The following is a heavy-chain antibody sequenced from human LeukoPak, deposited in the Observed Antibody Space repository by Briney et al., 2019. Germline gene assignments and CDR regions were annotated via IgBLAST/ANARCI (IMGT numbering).Heavy chain of an antibody. CDR1: GYTFTSYG. CDR3: ARETVYSSSSYNDY. CDR2: INPNSGGT. J-gene: IGHJ4*02. V-gene: IGHV1-2*02. D-gene: IGHD6-6*01. Sequence: ASVKVSCKASGYTFTSYGISWVRQAPGQGLEWMGWINPNSGGTNYAQKFQGRVTMTRDTSISTAYMELSRLRSDDTAVYYCARETVYSSSSYNDYWGQGTLVTVSS.